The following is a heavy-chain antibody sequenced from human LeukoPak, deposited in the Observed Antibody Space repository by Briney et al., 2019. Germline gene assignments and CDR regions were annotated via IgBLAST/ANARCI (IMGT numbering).Heavy chain of an antibody. Sequence: SGPTLVNPTQTLTLTCSFSGFSLSTSGMRVSWIRQPPGKALEWLARIDWDDDKIYSTSLRTRLILSKDTSKNQVVLTMSNMDPVDTATYYCARTTPTGYLDYWGQGTLVTVSS. CDR1: GFSLSTSGMR. CDR3: ARTTPTGYLDY. D-gene: IGHD2-8*02. CDR2: IDWDDDK. J-gene: IGHJ4*02. V-gene: IGHV2-70*04.